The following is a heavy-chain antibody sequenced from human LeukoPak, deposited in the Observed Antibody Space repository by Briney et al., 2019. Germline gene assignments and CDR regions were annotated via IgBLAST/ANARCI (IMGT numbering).Heavy chain of an antibody. Sequence: PGGSLRLSCAASGFTVSSNYMSWVRQAPGKGLEWVSVIYSGGSTYYADSVKGRFTISRDNSKNTLYLQMNSLRAEDTAVYYCARDRVWAYPTDWGQGTLVTVSS. CDR1: GFTVSSNY. V-gene: IGHV3-53*01. CDR3: ARDRVWAYPTD. D-gene: IGHD3-16*01. CDR2: IYSGGST. J-gene: IGHJ4*02.